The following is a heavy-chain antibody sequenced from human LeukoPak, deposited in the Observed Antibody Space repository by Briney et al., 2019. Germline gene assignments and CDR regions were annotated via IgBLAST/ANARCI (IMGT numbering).Heavy chain of an antibody. J-gene: IGHJ4*02. CDR1: GYTFPSSY. CDR2: INPSGGST. D-gene: IGHD2-21*02. V-gene: IGHV1-46*01. Sequence: ASVKVSCKASGYTFPSSYMHWVRQPPGQGLEWMGIINPSGGSTSYAQKFQGRVTMTRDTSTSTVYMELSSLRSEDTAVYYCARDGDCGGDCYDFDYWGQGTLVTVSS. CDR3: ARDGDCGGDCYDFDY.